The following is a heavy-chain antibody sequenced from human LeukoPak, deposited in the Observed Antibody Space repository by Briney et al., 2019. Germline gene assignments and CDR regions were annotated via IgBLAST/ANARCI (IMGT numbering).Heavy chain of an antibody. CDR3: AKDGVVASDAFDI. J-gene: IGHJ3*02. V-gene: IGHV3-23*01. D-gene: IGHD3-22*01. CDR1: GFTFSSYA. Sequence: GGSLRLSCAASGFTFSSYAMSWVRQPPGKELEWVSAISGSGGSTYYADSVKGRFTISRDNSKNTLYLQMNSLRAEDTAVYYCAKDGVVASDAFDIWGQGTMVTVSS. CDR2: ISGSGGST.